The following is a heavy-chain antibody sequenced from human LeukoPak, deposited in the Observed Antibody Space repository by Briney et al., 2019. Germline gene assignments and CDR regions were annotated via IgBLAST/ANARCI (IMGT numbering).Heavy chain of an antibody. Sequence: SETLSLTCTVSGGSISSYYWGWIRQPPGKGLEWIGYIYYSGSTNYNPSLKSRVTTSVDTSKNQFSLKLSSVTAADTAVYYCAREDYGDYENWFDPWGQGTLVTVSS. V-gene: IGHV4-59*01. D-gene: IGHD4-17*01. J-gene: IGHJ5*02. CDR2: IYYSGST. CDR3: AREDYGDYENWFDP. CDR1: GGSISSYY.